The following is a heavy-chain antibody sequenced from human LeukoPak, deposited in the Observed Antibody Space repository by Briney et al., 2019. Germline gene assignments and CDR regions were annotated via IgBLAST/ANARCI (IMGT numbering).Heavy chain of an antibody. CDR3: ASHSFPMVRPIDY. CDR1: GGSISSGDYY. CDR2: IYYSGST. Sequence: SRTLSLTCTVSGGSISSGDYYWSWIRQPPGKGLEWIGYIYYSGSTYYNPSLKSRVTISVDTSKNQFSLKLSSVTAADTAVYYCASHSFPMVRPIDYWGQGTLVTVSS. V-gene: IGHV4-30-4*01. J-gene: IGHJ4*02. D-gene: IGHD3-10*01.